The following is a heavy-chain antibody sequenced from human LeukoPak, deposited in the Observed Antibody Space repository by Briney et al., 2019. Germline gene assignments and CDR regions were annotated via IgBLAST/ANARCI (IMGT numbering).Heavy chain of an antibody. V-gene: IGHV4-59*08. D-gene: IGHD3-10*01. CDR2: IYYSGST. J-gene: IGHJ5*02. Sequence: SETLSLTCTVSGGSISSYYWSWIRQPPGKGLEWIGYIYYSGSTNYNPSLKSRVTISVDTSKNQFSLKLSSVTAADTAVYYCASGADYGSGTTFDPWGQGTLVTVSS. CDR3: ASGADYGSGTTFDP. CDR1: GGSISSYY.